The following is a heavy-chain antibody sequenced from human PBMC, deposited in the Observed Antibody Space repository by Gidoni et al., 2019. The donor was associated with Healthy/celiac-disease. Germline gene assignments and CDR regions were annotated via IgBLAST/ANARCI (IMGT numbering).Heavy chain of an antibody. CDR1: GYTLTELA. V-gene: IGHV1-24*01. CDR3: ATWGYSSGWYGDY. D-gene: IGHD6-19*01. CDR2: FDPEDGET. J-gene: IGHJ4*02. Sequence: QVQLVQSGTEVKKPGASGKVACKVSGYTLTELAMNWVRQAPGKGLEWMGGFDPEDGETIYAQKFQGRVTMTEDTSTDTAYIELSSLRSEDTAVYYFATWGYSSGWYGDYWGQGTLVTVSS.